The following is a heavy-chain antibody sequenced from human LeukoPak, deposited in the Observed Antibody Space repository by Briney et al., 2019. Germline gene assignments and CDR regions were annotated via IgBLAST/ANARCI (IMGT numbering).Heavy chain of an antibody. D-gene: IGHD2-2*01. J-gene: IGHJ4*02. CDR2: IKWNGGST. Sequence: GGSLRLSCAASGFTFDDYGMSWVRQAPGKGLEWVSGIKWNGGSTGYADSVEGRFTIFRDNAKNSLYLQMNSLRAEDTAVYYCARVVGIGVPAALDYWGQGTLVTVSS. V-gene: IGHV3-20*04. CDR3: ARVVGIGVPAALDY. CDR1: GFTFDDYG.